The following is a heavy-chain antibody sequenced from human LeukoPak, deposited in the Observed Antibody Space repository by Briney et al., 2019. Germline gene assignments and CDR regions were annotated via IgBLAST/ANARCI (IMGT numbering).Heavy chain of an antibody. Sequence: SVKVSCKASGGTFSSYAISWVRQAPGQGLEWMGGIIPIFGTANYAQKFQGRVTITADESTSTAYVELSSLRSEDTAVYYCARGDDSSGYWSYWGQGTLVTVSS. D-gene: IGHD3-22*01. J-gene: IGHJ4*02. CDR3: ARGDDSSGYWSY. CDR2: IIPIFGTA. CDR1: GGTFSSYA. V-gene: IGHV1-69*13.